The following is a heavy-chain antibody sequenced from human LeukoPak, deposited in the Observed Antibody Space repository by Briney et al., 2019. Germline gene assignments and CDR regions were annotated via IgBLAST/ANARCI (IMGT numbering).Heavy chain of an antibody. J-gene: IGHJ4*02. CDR3: ASTGYSSGYGVYYFDY. CDR2: TYTSGST. Sequence: ETLSLTCTVSGGSISSYYWSWIRQPAGKGLEWIGRTYTSGSTNYNPSLKSRVTMSVDTSKNQFSLKLSSVTAADTAVYYCASTGYSSGYGVYYFDYWGQGTLVTVSS. V-gene: IGHV4-4*07. D-gene: IGHD6-19*01. CDR1: GGSISSYY.